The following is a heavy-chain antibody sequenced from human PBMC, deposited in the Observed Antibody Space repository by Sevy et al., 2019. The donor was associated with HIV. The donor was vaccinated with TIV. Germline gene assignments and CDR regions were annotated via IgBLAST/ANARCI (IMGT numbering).Heavy chain of an antibody. CDR3: ARGGSKWNDDYFDY. CDR2: IDPKSGGT. V-gene: IGHV1-2*02. Sequence: ASVKVSCKASGYTFSVKYIHWVRQAPGQGLEWVVWIDPKSGGTSYAQKFQGRVSMTRDTSISTAYMELYWLTSDDTAVYYCARGGSKWNDDYFDYWGQGSLVTVSS. D-gene: IGHD1-20*01. CDR1: GYTFSVKY. J-gene: IGHJ4*02.